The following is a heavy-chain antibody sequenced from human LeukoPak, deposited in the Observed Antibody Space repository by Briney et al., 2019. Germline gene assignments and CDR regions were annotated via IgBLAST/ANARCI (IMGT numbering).Heavy chain of an antibody. J-gene: IGHJ3*02. CDR2: IKSKTDGGTT. CDR3: NTDSVVITAQDAFDI. D-gene: IGHD3-22*01. V-gene: IGHV3-15*01. CDR1: GFTFSNAW. Sequence: GGSLRLFCAASGFTFSNAWMSWVRQAAGKGLELVGRIKSKTDGGTTDYTARVKGRFTITRDDSKNTLYLQMNSLKTEDTAVYYCNTDSVVITAQDAFDIWGQGTMVTVSS.